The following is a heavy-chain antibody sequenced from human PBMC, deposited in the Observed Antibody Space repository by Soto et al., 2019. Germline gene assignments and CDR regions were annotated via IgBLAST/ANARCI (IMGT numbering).Heavy chain of an antibody. V-gene: IGHV2-5*02. Sequence: QITLKESGPTLVKPTQTLTLTCTFSGFSLSTSGVGVGWIRQPPGKALEWLALIYWDDVKRYSPSLKSRLTITKDTSKNQVVLTMTNMDPVDTATYFCAHFLLTHNSTWYFHWFDPWGQGTLVTVSS. CDR1: GFSLSTSGVG. J-gene: IGHJ5*02. CDR3: AHFLLTHNSTWYFHWFDP. D-gene: IGHD6-13*01. CDR2: IYWDDVK.